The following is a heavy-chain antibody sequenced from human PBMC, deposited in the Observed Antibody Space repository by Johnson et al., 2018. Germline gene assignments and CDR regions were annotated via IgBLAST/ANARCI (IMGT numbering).Heavy chain of an antibody. D-gene: IGHD3-22*01. Sequence: VQLVESGGGLVQPGRSLRLSCAASGFTFDDYAMHWVRQAPGKGLEWVSGISWNSGRIGYADSGRGRFTISRDNAKNSLYLQMHSLRAEDTALYYCARGDSSGYTCYYYYMDVWGKGTTVTVSS. CDR1: GFTFDDYA. V-gene: IGHV3-9*01. CDR2: ISWNSGRI. CDR3: ARGDSSGYTCYYYYMDV. J-gene: IGHJ6*03.